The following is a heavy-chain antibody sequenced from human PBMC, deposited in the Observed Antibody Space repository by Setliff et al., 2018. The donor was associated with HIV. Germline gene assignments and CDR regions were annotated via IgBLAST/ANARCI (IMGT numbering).Heavy chain of an antibody. CDR1: GDSVSRSNYY. Sequence: SETLSLTCTVSGDSVSRSNYYWAWIRQPPGKGLEWIGSIDYNEITYYNPSLKSRVTLSVDTPKNQFSLKLSSVTAADTAVYYCARGDGTKYYYYYYMDVWGKGTTVTVSS. J-gene: IGHJ6*03. CDR3: ARGDGTKYYYYYYMDV. CDR2: IDYNEIT. V-gene: IGHV4-39*07. D-gene: IGHD1-7*01.